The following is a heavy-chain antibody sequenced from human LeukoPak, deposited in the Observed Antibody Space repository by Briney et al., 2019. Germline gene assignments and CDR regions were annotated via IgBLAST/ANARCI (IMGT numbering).Heavy chain of an antibody. J-gene: IGHJ4*02. D-gene: IGHD3-22*01. Sequence: ASVKVSCKASGYTFTSYYMHWVRQAPGQGLEWMGIINPSGGSTSYAQKFQGRVTMTRDTSTSTVYMELSSLRSEDTAVYYCARGGGHHSRGGRPYYYDSSGYSYTFDYWGQGTLVTVSS. V-gene: IGHV1-46*01. CDR1: GYTFTSYY. CDR2: INPSGGST. CDR3: ARGGGHHSRGGRPYYYDSSGYSYTFDY.